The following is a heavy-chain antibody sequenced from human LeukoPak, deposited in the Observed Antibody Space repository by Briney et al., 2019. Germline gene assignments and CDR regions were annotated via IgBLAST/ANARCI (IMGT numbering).Heavy chain of an antibody. CDR2: IYYSGST. CDR3: ARGLGWTVVVPSTVFDP. Sequence: SQTLSLTCTVSGGSISSGGYYWSWIRQHPGKGLEWIGYIYYSGSTYYNPSLKSRVTISVDTSKNQLSLKLSSVTAADTAVYYCARGLGWTVVVPSTVFDPWGQGTLVTVSS. D-gene: IGHD2-15*01. J-gene: IGHJ5*02. V-gene: IGHV4-31*03. CDR1: GGSISSGGYY.